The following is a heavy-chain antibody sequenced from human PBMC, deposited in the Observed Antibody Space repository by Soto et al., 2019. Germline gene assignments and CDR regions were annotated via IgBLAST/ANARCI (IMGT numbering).Heavy chain of an antibody. D-gene: IGHD3-10*01. J-gene: IGHJ4*02. CDR3: ARDHMVRGVVAHDGFDY. V-gene: IGHV3-33*01. Sequence: ESGGGVVQPGRSLRLSCAASGFTFSSYGMHWVRQAPGKGLEWVAVIWYDGSNKYYADSVKGRFTISRDNSKNTLYLQMNSLRAEDTAVYYCARDHMVRGVVAHDGFDYWGQGTLVTVSS. CDR1: GFTFSSYG. CDR2: IWYDGSNK.